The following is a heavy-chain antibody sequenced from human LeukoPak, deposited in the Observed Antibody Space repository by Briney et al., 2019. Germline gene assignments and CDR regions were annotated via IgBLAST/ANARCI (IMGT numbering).Heavy chain of an antibody. CDR2: TYYRSKWYN. CDR1: GDSVSSDSAA. V-gene: IGHV6-1*01. CDR3: ARGRLMAFDI. J-gene: IGHJ3*02. D-gene: IGHD6-25*01. Sequence: SQTLSLTCAISGDSVSSDSAAWSWIRQSPSRGLEWLGRTYYRSKWYNEYAVSVRSRITINPDTSRNQFSLQLNSVTPEDTAVYYCARGRLMAFDIWVLGTMVTVSS.